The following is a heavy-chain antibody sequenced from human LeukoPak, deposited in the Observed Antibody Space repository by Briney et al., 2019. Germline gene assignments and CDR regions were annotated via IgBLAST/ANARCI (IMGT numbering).Heavy chain of an antibody. CDR1: GGSISSSSYY. CDR3: ARHSRWFDP. J-gene: IGHJ5*02. D-gene: IGHD6-25*01. CDR2: IYYSGST. Sequence: YPSETLSLTCTVSGGSISSSSYYWGWIRQPPGKGLEWIGSIYYSGSTYYNPSLKSRVTISVDTSKNQFSLKLSSVTAADTAVYYCARHSRWFDPWGQGTLVTVSS. V-gene: IGHV4-39*01.